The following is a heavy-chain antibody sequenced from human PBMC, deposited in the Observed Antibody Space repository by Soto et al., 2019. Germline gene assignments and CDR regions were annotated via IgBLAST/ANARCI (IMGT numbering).Heavy chain of an antibody. J-gene: IGHJ6*02. V-gene: IGHV4-59*01. CDR2: AFYSGIA. D-gene: IGHD3-9*01. Sequence: QVQLQESGPGLVKPSETLSLTCTVSGGSINSYYWSWIRQPPGKGLEWIGYAFYSGIAKYNPPLKSRATISVDMSKTHFSLTLTSVTAADTAVYYCARDKGRYDYGMDVWGQGTTVTVSS. CDR3: ARDKGRYDYGMDV. CDR1: GGSINSYY.